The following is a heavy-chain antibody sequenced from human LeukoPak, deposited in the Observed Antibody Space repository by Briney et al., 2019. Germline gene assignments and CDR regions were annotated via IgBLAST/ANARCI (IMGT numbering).Heavy chain of an antibody. CDR3: ARALTTLTYEGY. J-gene: IGHJ4*02. Sequence: PWGSLRLSCAASGFTFSSYTMHWIRQAPGKGLEWVSSISGSNSYIFYADSVKGRFTVSRDNAKDSLYLQMNSLRAEDTAVYYCARALTTLTYEGYWGQGTLSPSPQ. CDR2: ISGSNSYI. D-gene: IGHD1-1*01. CDR1: GFTFSSYT. V-gene: IGHV3-21*01.